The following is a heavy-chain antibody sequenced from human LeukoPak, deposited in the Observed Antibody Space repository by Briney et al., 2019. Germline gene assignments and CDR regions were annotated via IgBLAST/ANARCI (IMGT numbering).Heavy chain of an antibody. Sequence: TSETLSLTCTVSGDSISSGDYYWSWIRQPPGKGLEWIGYIYFSGTTYYNPSPKSRVIISVDTSKNQFSLKLSSVTAADTAVYYCARGVSEHRAFYDWFDPWGQGTLVTVSS. J-gene: IGHJ5*02. V-gene: IGHV4-30-4*08. CDR1: GDSISSGDYY. CDR3: ARGVSEHRAFYDWFDP. CDR2: IYFSGTT. D-gene: IGHD2/OR15-2a*01.